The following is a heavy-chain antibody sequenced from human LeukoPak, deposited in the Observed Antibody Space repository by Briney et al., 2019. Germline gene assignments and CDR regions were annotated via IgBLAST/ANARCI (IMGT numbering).Heavy chain of an antibody. J-gene: IGHJ3*02. Sequence: TSETLSLTCTVSGGSISSYYWSWIRQPAGKGLEWIGRIYTSGSTNYNPSLKSRVTMSVDTSKNQFSLKLSSVTAADTAVYYCAREPQQLVVSGLQLYAFDIWGQGTMVTVSS. CDR2: IYTSGST. CDR3: AREPQQLVVSGLQLYAFDI. V-gene: IGHV4-4*07. CDR1: GGSISSYY. D-gene: IGHD6-13*01.